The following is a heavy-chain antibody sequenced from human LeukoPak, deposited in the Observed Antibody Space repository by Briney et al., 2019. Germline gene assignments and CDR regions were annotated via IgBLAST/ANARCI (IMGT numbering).Heavy chain of an antibody. J-gene: IGHJ4*02. D-gene: IGHD3-22*01. CDR2: ISASGAVP. CDR3: ARSLIVASEDY. V-gene: IGHV3-11*04. CDR1: GFRFDSFY. Sequence: GGSLRLSCAASGFRFDSFYMGWIRQVPGKGLDYIAFISASGAVPYYAESVKGRFTISRDNAKNSVSLQMNSLSVDDTAVYYCARSLIVASEDYWGQGTLVTVSS.